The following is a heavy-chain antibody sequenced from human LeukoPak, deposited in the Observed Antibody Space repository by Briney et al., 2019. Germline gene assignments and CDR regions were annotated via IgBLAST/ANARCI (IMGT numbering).Heavy chain of an antibody. CDR2: IYYSGST. V-gene: IGHV4-39*01. D-gene: IGHD1-26*01. Sequence: PSETLSLTCTVSGGSISSTNYYWGWFRQPPRKGLEWIGSIYYSGSTYYTPSLKSRATISVDTSKNQFSLKLRSVTAADTAVYYCARPDSGTYVARAFDIWGRGTLVSVSS. CDR3: ARPDSGTYVARAFDI. J-gene: IGHJ3*02. CDR1: GGSISSTNYY.